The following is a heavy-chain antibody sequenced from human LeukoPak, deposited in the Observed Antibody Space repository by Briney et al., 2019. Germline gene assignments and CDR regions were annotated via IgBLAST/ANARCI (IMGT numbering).Heavy chain of an antibody. CDR2: INQIGSEK. Sequence: GGSLRLSCAASGFTFGKYWMSWVRQAPGKGLEWVANINQIGSEKYYVDSVRGRFTISRGNAKNSLYLQMNSLRAEDTAVYYCARDKEEMVRAPYAFDIWGRGTMVMVSS. D-gene: IGHD3-10*01. J-gene: IGHJ3*02. CDR3: ARDKEEMVRAPYAFDI. CDR1: GFTFGKYW. V-gene: IGHV3-7*01.